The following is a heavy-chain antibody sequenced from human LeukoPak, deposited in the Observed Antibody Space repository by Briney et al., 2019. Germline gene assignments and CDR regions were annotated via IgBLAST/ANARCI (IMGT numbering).Heavy chain of an antibody. Sequence: SETLSLTCTVSGGSISNYYWTWIRQPPGKGREWRGVINYTGSTNYDPSLKSRVTISLDTSKNQFSLKQSSVTAADTAVYYCARGSVNYCSSTSCSGAFDIWGQGTMVTVSS. CDR2: INYTGST. V-gene: IGHV4-59*12. CDR1: GGSISNYY. D-gene: IGHD2-2*01. CDR3: ARGSVNYCSSTSCSGAFDI. J-gene: IGHJ3*02.